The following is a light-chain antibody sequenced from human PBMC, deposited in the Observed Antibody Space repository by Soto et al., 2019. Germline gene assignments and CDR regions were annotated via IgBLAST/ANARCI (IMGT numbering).Light chain of an antibody. V-gene: IGLV2-23*02. J-gene: IGLJ2*01. CDR1: SSDVGSYNL. CDR2: EVS. Sequence: QSALTQPASVSGSPGQSITISCIGTSSDVGSYNLVSWYQQHPGKAPKVLIYEVSERPSGVSNRFSGSKSVNTASLTISELQAEDEAEYYCCSYAGSRTHVLCGGGTTLTVL. CDR3: CSYAGSRTHVL.